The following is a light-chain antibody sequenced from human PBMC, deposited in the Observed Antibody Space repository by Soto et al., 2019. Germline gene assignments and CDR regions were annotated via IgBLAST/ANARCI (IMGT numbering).Light chain of an antibody. V-gene: IGKV3-20*01. CDR2: GAS. CDR1: QSVSSSY. CDR3: HQYGSSPRT. Sequence: DIVLTQSPGTLSLSPGDRATLSCRASQSVSSSYLAWYQQKPGQAPRLLIYGASSRATGIPDRFSGSGSGTVVTITISRLEPEDFAVYYCHQYGSSPRTFGQGTKVEIK. J-gene: IGKJ1*01.